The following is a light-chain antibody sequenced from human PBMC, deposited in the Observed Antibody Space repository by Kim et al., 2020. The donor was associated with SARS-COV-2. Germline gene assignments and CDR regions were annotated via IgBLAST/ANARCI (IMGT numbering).Light chain of an antibody. CDR3: SSWDDSLSGWL. J-gene: IGLJ3*02. CDR2: RND. V-gene: IGLV1-47*01. Sequence: QSVLTQPPSASGTPGQRVTISCSGSSSNIGNNNVYVYWYRHVPGTAPKLLIYRNDERPSGVPDRFSGSKSGTSASLAITSLRSEDEGVYYCSSWDDSLSGWLFGGGTQLTVL. CDR1: SSNIGNNNVY.